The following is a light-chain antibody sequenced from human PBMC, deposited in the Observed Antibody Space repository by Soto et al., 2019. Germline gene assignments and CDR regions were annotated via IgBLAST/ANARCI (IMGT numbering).Light chain of an antibody. J-gene: IGLJ2*01. CDR1: SSDIGGYIY. V-gene: IGLV2-14*01. CDR3: SSYSSANTVI. Sequence: HSVLTQPASVSASPGQSITISCTGTSSDIGGYIYVSWYQHHPGKAPRLMIYEVSSRPSGVSNRFSGSKSGNTASLTISGLQAEDEAQYYCSSYSSANTVIFGGGTKLTVL. CDR2: EVS.